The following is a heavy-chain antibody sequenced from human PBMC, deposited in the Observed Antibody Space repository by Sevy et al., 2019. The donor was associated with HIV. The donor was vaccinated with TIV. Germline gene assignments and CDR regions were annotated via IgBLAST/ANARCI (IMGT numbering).Heavy chain of an antibody. Sequence: ASVKVSCKASGYTFTGYYMHWVRQAPGQGLEWMEWINPNSGGTNYAQKFQGRVTMTRDTSISTAYMELSRLRYDDTAVHYCATDSSGWYYWGQGTLVTVSS. CDR3: ATDSSGWYY. V-gene: IGHV1-2*02. D-gene: IGHD6-19*01. CDR1: GYTFTGYY. CDR2: INPNSGGT. J-gene: IGHJ4*02.